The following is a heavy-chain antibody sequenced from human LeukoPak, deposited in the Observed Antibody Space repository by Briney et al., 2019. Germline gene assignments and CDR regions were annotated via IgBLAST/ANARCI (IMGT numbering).Heavy chain of an antibody. CDR1: GGSISSGDYY. Sequence: SQTLSLTCTVSGGSISSGDYYWSWIRQPPGKGLEWIGYIYYSGSTYYNPSLKSRVTISVDTSKNQFSLKLSSVTAADTAVYYCARDHGRHMFGELLYYYYGMDVWGQGTTVTVSS. D-gene: IGHD3-10*02. V-gene: IGHV4-30-4*01. CDR2: IYYSGST. J-gene: IGHJ6*02. CDR3: ARDHGRHMFGELLYYYYGMDV.